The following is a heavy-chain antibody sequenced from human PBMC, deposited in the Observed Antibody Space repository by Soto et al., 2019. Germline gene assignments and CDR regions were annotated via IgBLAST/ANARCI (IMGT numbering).Heavy chain of an antibody. CDR3: ARRTVPVVATDIRYGYCYFDL. CDR2: ISSSGSTI. V-gene: IGHV3-48*03. Sequence: GGSLRLSCAASGFTFSSYEMNWVRQAPGKGLEWVSYISSSGSTIYYADSVKGRFTISRDNAKNSLYLQMNSLRAEDTAVYYCARRTVPVVATDIRYGYCYFDLWGRGTLVTVSS. D-gene: IGHD2-21*02. J-gene: IGHJ2*01. CDR1: GFTFSSYE.